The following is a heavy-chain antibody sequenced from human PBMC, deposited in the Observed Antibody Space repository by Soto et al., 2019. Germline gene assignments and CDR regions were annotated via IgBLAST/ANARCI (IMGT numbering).Heavy chain of an antibody. Sequence: PGGSLRLSCAASEFTFSSYAMSWVRQAPGKGLEWVSAISGSGGSTYYADSVKGRFTISRDNSKNTLYLQMNSLRAEDTAVYYCAKDLGSGSYYKVYYYYMDVWGKGNTVTVSS. CDR2: ISGSGGST. D-gene: IGHD3-10*01. CDR3: AKDLGSGSYYKVYYYYMDV. CDR1: EFTFSSYA. V-gene: IGHV3-23*01. J-gene: IGHJ6*03.